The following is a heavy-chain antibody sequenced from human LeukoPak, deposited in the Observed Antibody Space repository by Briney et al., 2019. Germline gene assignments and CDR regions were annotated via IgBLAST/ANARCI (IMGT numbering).Heavy chain of an antibody. CDR2: ISTDGSDT. CDR1: GFTFSSYW. D-gene: IGHD3-3*01. J-gene: IGHJ4*02. CDR3: ASGGPSFSFGQRDY. V-gene: IGHV3-74*01. Sequence: GGSLRLSCAASGFTFSSYWMHWARQAPGKGLVWVSRISTDGSDTRYADSVKGRFTISRDNAKNTVYLLMNSLRAEDTALYYCASGGPSFSFGQRDYWGQGTLVAVSS.